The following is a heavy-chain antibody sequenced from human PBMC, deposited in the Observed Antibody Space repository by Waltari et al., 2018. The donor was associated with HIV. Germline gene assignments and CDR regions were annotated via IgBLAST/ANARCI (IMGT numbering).Heavy chain of an antibody. Sequence: QVQLVQSGAEVKKPGSSVRVSCKASGDTFSSYTINWVRQAPGQGLEWMGRVIPILDVSNSAQKCQDRVTIMADKSTNTAYMDLSSLTSEDTAVYYCARGKGYYGMDVWGQGTTVTVSS. CDR3: ARGKGYYGMDV. CDR2: VIPILDVS. CDR1: GDTFSSYT. V-gene: IGHV1-69*02. J-gene: IGHJ6*02.